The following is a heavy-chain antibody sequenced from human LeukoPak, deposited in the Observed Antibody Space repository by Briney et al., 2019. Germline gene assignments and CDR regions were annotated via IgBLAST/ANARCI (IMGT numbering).Heavy chain of an antibody. V-gene: IGHV5-51*01. CDR2: FYPGDSQI. D-gene: IGHD6-13*01. CDR3: ARHVASSTWSTFDY. CDR1: GYSFTSLW. J-gene: IGHJ4*02. Sequence: GESLKISCKGSGYSFTSLWIGWVRQTPEEGLEWMGIFYPGDSQIKYSSSFQGQVTISVDKSISTAYLQWSSLKASDTAIYYCARHVASSTWSTFDYWGQGTPVTVSS.